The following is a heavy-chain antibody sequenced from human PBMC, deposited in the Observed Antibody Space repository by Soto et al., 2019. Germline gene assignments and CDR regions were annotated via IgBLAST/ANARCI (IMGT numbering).Heavy chain of an antibody. D-gene: IGHD2-21*01. Sequence: PGGSLRLSCAASGFTCSSYWMHWVRQAPGKGLVWVSRINSDGSSTSYADSVKGRFTISRDNAKNTLYLQMNSLRAEDTAVYYCARNRRDSASWFDPWGQGTLVTVSS. V-gene: IGHV3-74*01. CDR3: ARNRRDSASWFDP. CDR2: INSDGSST. J-gene: IGHJ5*02. CDR1: GFTCSSYW.